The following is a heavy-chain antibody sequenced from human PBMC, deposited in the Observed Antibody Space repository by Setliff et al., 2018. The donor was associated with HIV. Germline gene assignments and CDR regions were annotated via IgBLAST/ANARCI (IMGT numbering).Heavy chain of an antibody. CDR2: ISSSSRSK. V-gene: IGHV3-21*01. Sequence: GGSLRLSCEAPGFTFSTYSMNWVRQAPGKGLEWVSSISSSSRSKYYADSVKGRFTISRDNAKNSLYLQMNSLTAEDTAVYYCAGESSIAVAEYFQHWGQGALVTVSS. CDR3: AGESSIAVAEYFQH. J-gene: IGHJ1*01. CDR1: GFTFSTYS. D-gene: IGHD6-19*01.